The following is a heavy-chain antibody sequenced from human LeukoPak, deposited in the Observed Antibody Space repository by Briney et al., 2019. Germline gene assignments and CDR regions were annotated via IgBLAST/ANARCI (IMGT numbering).Heavy chain of an antibody. Sequence: GGSLRLSCAASGFTFSDHYMSWARQAPGKGLEWVSTITGSGDNTYYADSVKGRVTFSRDNSKNALYLQMNSLRGEDTAVYYCAKGLAIATTFDYWGQGTLVTVSS. CDR2: ITGSGDNT. CDR1: GFTFSDHY. J-gene: IGHJ4*02. D-gene: IGHD1-26*01. CDR3: AKGLAIATTFDY. V-gene: IGHV3-23*01.